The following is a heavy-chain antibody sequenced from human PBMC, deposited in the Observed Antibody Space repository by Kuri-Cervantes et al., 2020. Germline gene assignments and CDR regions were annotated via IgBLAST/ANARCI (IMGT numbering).Heavy chain of an antibody. J-gene: IGHJ5*02. Sequence: ASVKVSCKASGYTFTGYYMHWVRQAPGQGLEWMGWINPNSGGTNYAQKFQGRVTITADKSTSTASMELSSLRSEDTAVYYCASQYSSSWGGWFDPWGQGTLVTVSS. D-gene: IGHD6-13*01. CDR2: INPNSGGT. CDR3: ASQYSSSWGGWFDP. CDR1: GYTFTGYY. V-gene: IGHV1-2*02.